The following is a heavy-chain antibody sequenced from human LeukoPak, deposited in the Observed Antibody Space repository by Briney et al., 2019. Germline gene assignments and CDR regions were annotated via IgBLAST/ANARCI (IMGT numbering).Heavy chain of an antibody. CDR3: ARDIQNEQQLVRDYYYGMDV. CDR1: GFIFSDYY. V-gene: IGHV3-11*04. D-gene: IGHD6-13*01. J-gene: IGHJ6*02. Sequence: GGSLRLSCEASGFIFSDYYMSWIRQAPGKGLEWVSYISSSGSTLYYVDSVKGRFTISRDNAKNSLYLQMNSLRAEDTAVYYCARDIQNEQQLVRDYYYGMDVWGQGTTVTVSS. CDR2: ISSSGSTL.